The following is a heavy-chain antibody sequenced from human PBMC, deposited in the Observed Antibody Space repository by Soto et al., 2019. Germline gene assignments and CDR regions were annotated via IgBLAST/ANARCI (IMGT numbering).Heavy chain of an antibody. D-gene: IGHD3-3*01. CDR1: GGTFSSYA. Sequence: QVQLVQSGAEVKKPGSSVKVSCKASGGTFSSYAISWVRQAPGQGLEWMGGIIPIFGTANYAQKIQGRVTITADESTSTADMELSSLRAEDTAVYYCAREGTIFGVVTPFDPWGQGTLVTVSS. J-gene: IGHJ5*02. CDR2: IIPIFGTA. CDR3: AREGTIFGVVTPFDP. V-gene: IGHV1-69*01.